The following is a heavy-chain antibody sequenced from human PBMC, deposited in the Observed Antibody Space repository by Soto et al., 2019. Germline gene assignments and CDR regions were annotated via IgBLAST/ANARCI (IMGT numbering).Heavy chain of an antibody. CDR3: ARDITDVVVTAIPQSGMDV. J-gene: IGHJ6*02. V-gene: IGHV3-30-3*01. Sequence: PGGSLRLSCAASGFTFSSYAMHWVRQAPGKGLEWVAVISYDGSNKYYADSVKGRFTISRDNSKNTLYLQMNSLRAEDTAVYYCARDITDVVVTAIPQSGMDVWGQGTTVTVSS. CDR2: ISYDGSNK. CDR1: GFTFSSYA. D-gene: IGHD2-21*02.